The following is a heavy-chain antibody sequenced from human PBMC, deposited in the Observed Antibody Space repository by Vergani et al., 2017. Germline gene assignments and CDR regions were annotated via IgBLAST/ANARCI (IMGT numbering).Heavy chain of an antibody. V-gene: IGHV3-23*01. CDR3: ARLSYDTTPYLQGGYDC. Sequence: EVQLLQSGGGVIQPGGSVRLSCAASGFTFSACPMPWVRQAPGKGLEWVSAIIARYPSTYYAESVKGRFTISRDNSKNMLYLQMNSLRAEDTAVYYCARLSYDTTPYLQGGYDCWGQGPLVSVSS. CDR2: IIARYPST. D-gene: IGHD3-22*01. J-gene: IGHJ4*02. CDR1: GFTFSACP.